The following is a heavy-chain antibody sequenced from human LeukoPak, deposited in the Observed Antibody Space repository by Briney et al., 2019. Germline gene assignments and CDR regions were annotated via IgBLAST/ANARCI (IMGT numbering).Heavy chain of an antibody. D-gene: IGHD2-15*01. V-gene: IGHV4-61*08. J-gene: IGHJ3*02. Sequence: SETLSLTCTVSGDSISSGVYYWSWIRQPPGKGLEWIGYIYYSGSTNYNPSLKSRVTISVDTSKNQFSLKLSSVTAADTAVYYCARSSGYCSGGSCGDAFDIWGQGTMVTVSS. CDR2: IYYSGST. CDR1: GDSISSGVYY. CDR3: ARSSGYCSGGSCGDAFDI.